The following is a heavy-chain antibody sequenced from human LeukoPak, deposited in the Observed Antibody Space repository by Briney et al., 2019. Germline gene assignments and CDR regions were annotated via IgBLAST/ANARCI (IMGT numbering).Heavy chain of an antibody. J-gene: IGHJ3*02. Sequence: PSETLSLTCAVSGYSISSGYYWGGLRQPPGKGGGWIGSIYDSGSTYYNPSLKGRFTISVDTSKNQFSLKLSSVTAADTAVYYCASVGIAARPGAFDIWGQGTMVTVSS. V-gene: IGHV4-38-2*01. D-gene: IGHD6-6*01. CDR3: ASVGIAARPGAFDI. CDR2: IYDSGST. CDR1: GYSISSGYY.